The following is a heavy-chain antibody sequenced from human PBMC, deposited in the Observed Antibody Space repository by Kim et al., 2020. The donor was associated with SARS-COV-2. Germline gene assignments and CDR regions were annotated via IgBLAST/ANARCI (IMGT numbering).Heavy chain of an antibody. CDR2: IYYSGST. V-gene: IGHV4-59*08. D-gene: IGHD3-3*01. CDR3: ARHKSERITIFGVVIMGAFDI. J-gene: IGHJ3*02. CDR1: GGSISSYY. Sequence: SETLSLTCTVSGGSISSYYWSWIRQPPGKGLEWIGYIYYSGSTNYNPSLKSRVTISVDTPKNQFSLKLSSVTAADTAVYYCARHKSERITIFGVVIMGAFDIWGRGRMVTVSS.